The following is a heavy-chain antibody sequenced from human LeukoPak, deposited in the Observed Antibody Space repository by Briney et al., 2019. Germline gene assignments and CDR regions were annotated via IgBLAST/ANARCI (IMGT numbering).Heavy chain of an antibody. D-gene: IGHD1-26*01. V-gene: IGHV1-8*01. J-gene: IGHJ4*02. Sequence: ASVKVSCKTSGYTFPSYDINWVRQATGQGLEWMGWMNPNSGNTGYAQKFQGRVTITRNTSISTAYMELSSLKSEDTAVYFCARGPKWSGSYYYFDFWGQGTLVTVSS. CDR2: MNPNSGNT. CDR1: GYTFPSYD. CDR3: ARGPKWSGSYYYFDF.